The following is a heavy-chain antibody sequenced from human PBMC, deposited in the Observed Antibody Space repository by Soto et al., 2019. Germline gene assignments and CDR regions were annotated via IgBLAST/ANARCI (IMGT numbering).Heavy chain of an antibody. Sequence: SETLAHTYSVSRNSIVSSTFYCGCTRQPPRKRLEWIGSIYYSGSTSYNTSLKSRVTISVDTSKNQFSLKLSSVTAADTAVYYCARSGGIAAAGGITWYYYGMDVWGQGTTVT. V-gene: IGHV4-39*01. CDR1: RNSIVSSTFY. J-gene: IGHJ6*02. D-gene: IGHD6-13*01. CDR2: IYYSGST. CDR3: ARSGGIAAAGGITWYYYGMDV.